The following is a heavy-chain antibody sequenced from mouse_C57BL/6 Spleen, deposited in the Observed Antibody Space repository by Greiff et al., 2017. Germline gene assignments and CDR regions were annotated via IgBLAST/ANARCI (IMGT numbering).Heavy chain of an antibody. J-gene: IGHJ2*01. V-gene: IGHV10-1*01. CDR2: IRSKSNNYAT. Sequence: EVKLVESGGGLVQPKGSLKLSCAASGFSFNTYAMNWVRQAPGKGLEWVARIRSKSNNYATYYADSVKDRFTISRDDSESMLYLQMNNLKTEDTAMYYCVRHPPYGPFDYWGQGTTLTVSS. D-gene: IGHD1-1*02. CDR3: VRHPPYGPFDY. CDR1: GFSFNTYA.